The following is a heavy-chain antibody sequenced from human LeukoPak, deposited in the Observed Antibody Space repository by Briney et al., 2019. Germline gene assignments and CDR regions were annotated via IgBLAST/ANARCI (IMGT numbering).Heavy chain of an antibody. CDR1: GGSISSSYW. Sequence: SETLSLTCAVSGGSISSSYWWSWVRQPPGKGLEWIGEVYHSGTTNYYPSLKSRVTISIEKSKNQFSLKLSSVTAADTAVYFCATLVSTRYYFDYWGQGTLVTVSS. CDR3: ATLVSTRYYFDY. CDR2: VYHSGTT. D-gene: IGHD5/OR15-5a*01. J-gene: IGHJ4*02. V-gene: IGHV4-4*02.